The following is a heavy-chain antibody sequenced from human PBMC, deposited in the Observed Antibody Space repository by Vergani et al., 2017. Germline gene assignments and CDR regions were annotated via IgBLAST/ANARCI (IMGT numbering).Heavy chain of an antibody. V-gene: IGHV4-61*02. CDR2: IYTSGST. D-gene: IGHD6-19*01. J-gene: IGHJ3*01. Sequence: QAQLQESGPRLVKPSQTLSLTCSFSGGSLDIHSQTWGWIRQPADKTLEWIGRIYTSGSTDYNPTLRSRITLSLVRSTNQVSLKVSSVTAADTAVYFCARDTAVADDVFDLWGQGTLVSVSA. CDR3: ARDTAVADDVFDL. CDR1: GGSLDIHSQT.